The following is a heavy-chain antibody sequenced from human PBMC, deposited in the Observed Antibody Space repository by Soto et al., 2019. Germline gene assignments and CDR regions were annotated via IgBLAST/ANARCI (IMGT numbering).Heavy chain of an antibody. Sequence: EVQLLESGGGLVQPGGSLRLSCAASGFTFSSYAMSWVRQAPGKGLEWVSAISGSGGSTYYADSVKGRFTISRDNSKNTLYLQLNSLRAEDTAVYYCAKDGLASENFDYWGQGTLVTVSS. J-gene: IGHJ4*02. CDR1: GFTFSSYA. CDR2: ISGSGGST. CDR3: AKDGLASENFDY. V-gene: IGHV3-23*01. D-gene: IGHD6-19*01.